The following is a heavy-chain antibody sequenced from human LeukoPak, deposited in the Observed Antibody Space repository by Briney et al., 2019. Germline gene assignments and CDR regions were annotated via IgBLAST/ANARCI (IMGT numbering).Heavy chain of an antibody. Sequence: ASVKVSCKASGYTFTSYDINWVRQATGQGLEWMGWMNPNSGNTGYAQKFQGRVTITRNTSISTAYMEVGSPRSEDTAVYYCGRKAGDCGGGSCYSMDYWGQGTLVTVSS. CDR1: GYTFTSYD. J-gene: IGHJ4*02. CDR3: GRKAGDCGGGSCYSMDY. CDR2: MNPNSGNT. D-gene: IGHD2-15*01. V-gene: IGHV1-8*03.